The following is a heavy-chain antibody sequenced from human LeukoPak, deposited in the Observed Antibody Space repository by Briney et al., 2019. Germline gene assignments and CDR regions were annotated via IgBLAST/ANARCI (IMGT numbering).Heavy chain of an antibody. CDR1: GGSISSYY. J-gene: IGHJ3*02. V-gene: IGHV4-59*01. Sequence: SETLSLTCTVSGGSISSYYWSWIRQPPGKGLEWIGYIYYSGSTNYNPSLKSRVTISVDTSKNQFSLKLSSVTAADTAVYYCARDSSGYLMDAFDIWGQGTMVTVSS. CDR2: IYYSGST. D-gene: IGHD3-22*01. CDR3: ARDSSGYLMDAFDI.